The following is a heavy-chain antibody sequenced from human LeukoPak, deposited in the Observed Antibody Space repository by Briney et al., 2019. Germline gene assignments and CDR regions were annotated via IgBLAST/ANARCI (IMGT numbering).Heavy chain of an antibody. CDR3: AKDMYYYDSSGYFDY. V-gene: IGHV3-23*01. D-gene: IGHD3-22*01. CDR2: ISGSGGST. CDR1: GFTFSSYA. Sequence: GGSLRLSCAASGFTFSSYAMSWVRQAPGKGLEWVSAISGSGGSTYYADSVKGRFTISRDNSKNTLYLEMNSLRAEDTAVYYCAKDMYYYDSSGYFDYWGQGTLVTVSS. J-gene: IGHJ4*02.